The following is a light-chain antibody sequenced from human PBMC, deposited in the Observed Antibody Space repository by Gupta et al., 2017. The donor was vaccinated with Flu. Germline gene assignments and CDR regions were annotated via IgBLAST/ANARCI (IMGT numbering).Light chain of an antibody. V-gene: IGLV1-51*02. Sequence: SSNIGKKYVAWYQHLPGTAPNLRIYENDKRPSGIPDRFSGAKSGTSATLGITGLQTGDEADYYCGTWDDSLYTMLFGGGTKLTVL. CDR2: END. J-gene: IGLJ3*02. CDR3: GTWDDSLYTML. CDR1: SSNIGKKY.